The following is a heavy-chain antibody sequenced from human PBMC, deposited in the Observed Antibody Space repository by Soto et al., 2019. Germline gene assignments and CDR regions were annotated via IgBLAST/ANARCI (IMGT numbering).Heavy chain of an antibody. CDR1: GCTFSDYY. V-gene: IGHV1-2*02. Sequence: ASVKVSCKASGCTFSDYYIHWVRQAPGQGLEWMGWINPNSGGTKYAPKFQCGVTISRDNGKNSLYLEIHSVRAEDTAVYYCARESEDLTSNFDYWGQGTLVTVSS. CDR2: INPNSGGT. CDR3: ARESEDLTSNFDY. J-gene: IGHJ4*02.